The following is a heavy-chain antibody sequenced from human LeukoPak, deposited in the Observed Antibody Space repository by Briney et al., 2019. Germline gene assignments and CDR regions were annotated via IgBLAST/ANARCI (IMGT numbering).Heavy chain of an antibody. CDR2: INWNGGLT. J-gene: IGHJ4*02. V-gene: IGHV3-20*04. CDR3: ARARRERASSTNEGFSDY. Sequence: SGGSLSLSCAVSGVTFCTYAMSWGRQAPGGGLEWVSGINWNGGLTGNAASVKGRFTISKDNAKHSLYLQMNRLRAEDTALYYCARARRERASSTNEGFSDYWGQGTLVTVSS. CDR1: GVTFCTYA. D-gene: IGHD2-2*01.